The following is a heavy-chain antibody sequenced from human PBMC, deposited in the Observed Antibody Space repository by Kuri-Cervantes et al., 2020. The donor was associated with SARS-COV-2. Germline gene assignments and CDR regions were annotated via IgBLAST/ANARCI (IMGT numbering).Heavy chain of an antibody. Sequence: ASVKVSCKASGYTFTSYGISWVRQAPGQGLEWMGWISAYNGNTNYAQKLQGRVTMTTDTSTSTAYMELRSLRSDDTAVYYCARVVVVPAAISNPGGIDVWGKGTTVTVSS. V-gene: IGHV1-18*01. D-gene: IGHD2-2*02. CDR3: ARVVVVPAAISNPGGIDV. CDR2: ISAYNGNT. J-gene: IGHJ6*03. CDR1: GYTFTSYG.